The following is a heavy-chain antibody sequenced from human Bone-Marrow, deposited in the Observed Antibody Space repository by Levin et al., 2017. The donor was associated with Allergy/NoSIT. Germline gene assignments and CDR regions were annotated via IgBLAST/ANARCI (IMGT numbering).Heavy chain of an antibody. Sequence: GESLKISCKGSGYTFTGYFMHWVRQAPGQGLEWMGWMNPKSGGADYAQKFQGRVIMTRVTSINTAYMELSRLRSDDTSVYYCARAPPFCRGGTWHDSHHYYYLDVWGKGTTVTVSS. V-gene: IGHV1-2*02. CDR2: MNPKSGGA. J-gene: IGHJ6*03. CDR3: ARAPPFCRGGTWHDSHHYYYLDV. D-gene: IGHD2-15*01. CDR1: GYTFTGYF.